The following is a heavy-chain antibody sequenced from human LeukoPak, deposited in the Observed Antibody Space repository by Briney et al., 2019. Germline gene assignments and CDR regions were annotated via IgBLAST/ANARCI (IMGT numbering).Heavy chain of an antibody. CDR3: ATFSSLRFLEWFPSY. V-gene: IGHV1-24*01. CDR2: FDPEDGET. CDR1: GYTLTELS. Sequence: GASVKVSCKVSGYTLTELSMYWVRQAPGKGLEWMGGFDPEDGETIYAQKFQGRVTMTEVTSTDTAYMELSSLRSEDTAVYYCATFSSLRFLEWFPSYWGQGTLVTVSS. D-gene: IGHD3-3*01. J-gene: IGHJ4*02.